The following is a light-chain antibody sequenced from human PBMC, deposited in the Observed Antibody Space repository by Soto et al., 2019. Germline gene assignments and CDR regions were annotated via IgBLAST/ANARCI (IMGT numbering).Light chain of an antibody. J-gene: IGKJ1*01. CDR2: GAS. CDR3: QHYNNWPPWT. Sequence: EIVLTQSPGTLSLSPGERATLSCRAIQSVSNNYLAWYQQKPGQAPRLLIYGASTRATGIPVRFTGSGSGTEFTLTISSLQSEDFAVYYCQHYNNWPPWTFGRGTKVDIK. V-gene: IGKV3-15*01. CDR1: QSVSNN.